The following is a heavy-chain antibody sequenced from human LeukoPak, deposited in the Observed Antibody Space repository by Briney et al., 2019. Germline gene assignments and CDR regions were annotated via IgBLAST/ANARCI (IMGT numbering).Heavy chain of an antibody. Sequence: SVKVSCKASGGTFSSYAISWVRQAPGQGLEWMGGIIPIFGTANYAQKFQGRVTITADKSTSTAYMELSSLRSEDTAVYYCARSYDSSGFPDAFDIWGQGTMVTVSS. CDR3: ARSYDSSGFPDAFDI. J-gene: IGHJ3*02. V-gene: IGHV1-69*06. CDR2: IIPIFGTA. CDR1: GGTFSSYA. D-gene: IGHD3-22*01.